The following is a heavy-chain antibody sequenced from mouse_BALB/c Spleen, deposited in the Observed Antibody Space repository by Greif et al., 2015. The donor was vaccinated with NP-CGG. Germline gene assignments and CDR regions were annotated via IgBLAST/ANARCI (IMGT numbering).Heavy chain of an antibody. CDR3: ARGGTTAFDY. J-gene: IGHJ2*01. V-gene: IGHV5-4*02. CDR2: ISDGGSYT. Sequence: EVMLVESGGGLVKPGGSLKLSCAASGFTFSDYYMYWVRQTPEKRLEWVATISDGGSYTYYPDSVKGRFTISRDNAKNNLYLQMSSLRSEDTAMYYCARGGTTAFDYWGQGTTLTVSS. D-gene: IGHD1-2*01. CDR1: GFTFSDYY.